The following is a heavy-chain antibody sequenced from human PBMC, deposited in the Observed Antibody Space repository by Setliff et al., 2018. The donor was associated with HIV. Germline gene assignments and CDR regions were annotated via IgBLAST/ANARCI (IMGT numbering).Heavy chain of an antibody. J-gene: IGHJ4*02. Sequence: SETLSLTCTVSGGSISSSGYFWGWIRQPPGKGLEWIGSIYYSGSTYYNPSLKSRVTISVDTPENQFSLKLSSVTAADTAVYYCARRYYDSSGYYYPFDYWGQGTLVTVSS. CDR2: IYYSGST. CDR3: ARRYYDSSGYYYPFDY. V-gene: IGHV4-39*01. CDR1: GGSISSSGYF. D-gene: IGHD3-22*01.